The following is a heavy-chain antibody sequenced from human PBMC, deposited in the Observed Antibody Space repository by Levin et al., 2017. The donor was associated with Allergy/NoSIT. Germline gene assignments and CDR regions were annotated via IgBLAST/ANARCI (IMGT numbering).Heavy chain of an antibody. J-gene: IGHJ4*02. D-gene: IGHD6-13*01. CDR2: IIPIFGTA. CDR1: GGTFSSYA. Sequence: KISCKASGGTFSSYAISWVRQAPGQGLEWMGGIIPIFGTANYAQKFQGRVTITADESTSTAYMELSSLRSEDTAVYYCARPAGIAAARSPRFDYWGQGTLVTVSS. CDR3: ARPAGIAAARSPRFDY. V-gene: IGHV1-69*01.